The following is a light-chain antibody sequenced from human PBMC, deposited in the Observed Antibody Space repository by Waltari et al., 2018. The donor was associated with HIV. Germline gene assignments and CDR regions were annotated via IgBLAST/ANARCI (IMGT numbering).Light chain of an antibody. Sequence: EIVMTQSPGTLSVSPGERANPSCRASKSVNNNVAWYQQKVGQAPRLLIYGASTRATGIPAMFSGSGSGTDFTLTISSLQSEDFALYYCQQYNNWPPWTFGQGTKVEIK. CDR2: GAS. J-gene: IGKJ1*01. CDR3: QQYNNWPPWT. CDR1: KSVNNN. V-gene: IGKV3-15*01.